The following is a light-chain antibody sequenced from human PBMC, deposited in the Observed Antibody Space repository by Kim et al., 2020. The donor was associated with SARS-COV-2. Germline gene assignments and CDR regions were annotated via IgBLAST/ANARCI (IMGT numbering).Light chain of an antibody. CDR3: QSYDSSLWV. V-gene: IGLV6-57*01. CDR1: RGSIASNY. CDR2: EDN. J-gene: IGLJ3*02. Sequence: GQTVTISCTRSRGSIASNYVQLYQQRPDSSPTTVIYEDNQRPSGVPDRFSGSIDSSSNSASLTISGLKTEDEADYYCQSYDSSLWVFGGGTKLTVL.